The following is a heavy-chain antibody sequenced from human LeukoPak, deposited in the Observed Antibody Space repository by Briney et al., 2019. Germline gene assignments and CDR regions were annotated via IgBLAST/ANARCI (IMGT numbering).Heavy chain of an antibody. J-gene: IGHJ4*02. V-gene: IGHV1-69*13. Sequence: ASVKVSCKASGGTFSSYAISWVRQAPGQGLEWTGGIIPIFGTANYAQKFQGRVTITADESTSTAYMELSSLRSEDTAVYYCARYCSSTSCRDDYWGQGTLVTVSS. D-gene: IGHD2-2*01. CDR3: ARYCSSTSCRDDY. CDR1: GGTFSSYA. CDR2: IIPIFGTA.